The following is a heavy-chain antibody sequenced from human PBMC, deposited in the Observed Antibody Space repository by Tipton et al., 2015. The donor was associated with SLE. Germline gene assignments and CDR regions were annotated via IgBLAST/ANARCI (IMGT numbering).Heavy chain of an antibody. J-gene: IGHJ6*02. Sequence: TLSLTCTVSGGSIRNYYWSWMRQPPGKGLEWIGQMYHSGSTNYNPSLKSRVTISVDKSKNQFSLKLSSVTAADTAVYYCARQRLRLLSPLDAWGQGTTVTVS. D-gene: IGHD3-10*01. V-gene: IGHV4-59*08. CDR1: GGSIRNYY. CDR2: MYHSGST. CDR3: ARQRLRLLSPLDA.